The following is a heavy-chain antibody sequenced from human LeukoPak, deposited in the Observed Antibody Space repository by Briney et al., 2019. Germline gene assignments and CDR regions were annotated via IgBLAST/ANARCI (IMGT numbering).Heavy chain of an antibody. CDR2: IKQDGSET. Sequence: GGSLRLSCAASGFTLSGYWMSWVRQTPEKGLEWVANIKQDGSETYYVDSVKGRFTISRDNARNSLYLQMNSLRAEDTAVYYCVRYMRSGWKFDYWGQGTLVTVSS. J-gene: IGHJ4*02. CDR1: GFTLSGYW. CDR3: VRYMRSGWKFDY. V-gene: IGHV3-7*01. D-gene: IGHD6-19*01.